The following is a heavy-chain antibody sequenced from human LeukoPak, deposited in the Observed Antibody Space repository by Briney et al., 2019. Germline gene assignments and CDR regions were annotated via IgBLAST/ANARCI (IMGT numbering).Heavy chain of an antibody. CDR2: IKQDGSEK. Sequence: PGGSLRLSCAASGFTFSRYWMSWVRQAPGKGLEWVANIKQDGSEKYYVDSVEGRFTISRDNAKNSLYLKMNSLRAEDTAVYYCTRVETGDDAFDIWGQGTMVTVSS. J-gene: IGHJ3*02. CDR1: GFTFSRYW. CDR3: TRVETGDDAFDI. D-gene: IGHD7-27*01. V-gene: IGHV3-7*03.